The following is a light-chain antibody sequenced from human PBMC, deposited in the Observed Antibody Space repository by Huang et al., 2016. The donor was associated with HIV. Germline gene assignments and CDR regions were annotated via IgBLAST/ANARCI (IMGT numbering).Light chain of an antibody. J-gene: IGKJ1*01. Sequence: EIVMTQSPATLSVSPGERATLSGRASQTVNSNLAWYQHKPGQSPRLLIYGASTRATGVPARFSGSGSGTKFTLTISSLQSEDFAVYYCQQYNNWLAFGQGTKVEIK. CDR2: GAS. V-gene: IGKV3-15*01. CDR1: QTVNSN. CDR3: QQYNNWLA.